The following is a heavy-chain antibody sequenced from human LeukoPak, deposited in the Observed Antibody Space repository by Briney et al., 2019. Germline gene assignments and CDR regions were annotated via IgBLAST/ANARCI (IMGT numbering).Heavy chain of an antibody. V-gene: IGHV4-59*12. CDR1: GGSISSYY. J-gene: IGHJ5*02. Sequence: SETLSLTCTVSGGSISSYYWSWIRQPPGKGLEWIGYIYYSGSTNYNPSLKSRVTISVDTSKNQFSLKLSSVTAADTAVYYCARVYYDSSGYRRFDPWGQGTLVTVSS. CDR2: IYYSGST. D-gene: IGHD3-22*01. CDR3: ARVYYDSSGYRRFDP.